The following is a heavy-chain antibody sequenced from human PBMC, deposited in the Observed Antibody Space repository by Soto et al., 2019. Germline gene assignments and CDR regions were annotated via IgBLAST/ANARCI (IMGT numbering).Heavy chain of an antibody. Sequence: KPPGASVKVSCKASGYTFTSYDINWVRQATGQGLEWMGWMNPNSGXKGYAQXXQXRVTMTRNPSMSTAYMELSSLRSEDTAVYYCTRGSNVPGVIDYWGPGTVVTVSS. D-gene: IGHD3-10*01. V-gene: IGHV1-8*01. CDR1: GYTFTSYD. CDR3: TRGSNVPGVIDY. CDR2: MNPNSGXK. J-gene: IGHJ4*02.